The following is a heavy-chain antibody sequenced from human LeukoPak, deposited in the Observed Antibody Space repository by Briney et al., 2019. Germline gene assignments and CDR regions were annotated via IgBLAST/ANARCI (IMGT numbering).Heavy chain of an antibody. CDR1: GFTFSSYA. D-gene: IGHD2-2*01. Sequence: GGSLRLSCAASGFTFSSYAMSWVRQAPGKGLEWVSAISGSGGSTYYADSVKGRFTIYRDNSKNTLYLQMNSLRAEDTAVYYCAKVGSLIVVVPAAPPNWFDPWGQGTLVTVSS. CDR2: ISGSGGST. V-gene: IGHV3-23*01. J-gene: IGHJ5*02. CDR3: AKVGSLIVVVPAAPPNWFDP.